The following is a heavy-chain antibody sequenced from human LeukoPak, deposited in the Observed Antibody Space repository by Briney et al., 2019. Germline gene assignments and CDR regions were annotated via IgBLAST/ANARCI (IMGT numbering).Heavy chain of an antibody. D-gene: IGHD1-26*01. Sequence: SETLSLTCTVSGGSISSSSYYWGWIRQPPGKGLGWIGSIYYSGSTYYNPSLKSRVTISVDTSKNQFSLKLSSVTAADTAVYYCARMYSGSYLNHYYYYYYMDVWGKGTTVTVSS. J-gene: IGHJ6*03. CDR2: IYYSGST. CDR3: ARMYSGSYLNHYYYYYYMDV. CDR1: GGSISSSSYY. V-gene: IGHV4-39*01.